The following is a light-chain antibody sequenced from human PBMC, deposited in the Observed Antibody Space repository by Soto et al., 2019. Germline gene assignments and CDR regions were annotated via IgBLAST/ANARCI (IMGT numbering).Light chain of an antibody. J-gene: IGKJ1*01. CDR1: QSVSNNY. Sequence: EIVLTQSPGSLYLSPGERATLSCRASQSVSNNYLAWYQQKPGQAPRLLIYGASNRATGIPDRFSGGGSGTDFTLTISRLETEDFAVYYCQRYGTSKTFGQGTKVDIK. CDR3: QRYGTSKT. CDR2: GAS. V-gene: IGKV3-20*01.